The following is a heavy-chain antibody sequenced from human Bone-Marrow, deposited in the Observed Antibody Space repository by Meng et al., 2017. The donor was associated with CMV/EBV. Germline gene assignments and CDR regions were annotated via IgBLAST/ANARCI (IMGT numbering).Heavy chain of an antibody. D-gene: IGHD5-24*01. Sequence: SETLSLTCIVSGCSISRHYWTWIRQPPGKGLESIGYIYFSGSTNNYTSLKSRLFISVDTSKNQSSLRVSSVTVADTAVYYCARGDGFSEAFDIWGQGTMVTVSS. CDR1: GCSISRHY. CDR2: IYFSGST. J-gene: IGHJ3*02. CDR3: ARGDGFSEAFDI. V-gene: IGHV4-59*11.